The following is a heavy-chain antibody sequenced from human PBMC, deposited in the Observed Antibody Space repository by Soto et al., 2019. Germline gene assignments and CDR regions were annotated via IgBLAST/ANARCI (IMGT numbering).Heavy chain of an antibody. J-gene: IGHJ3*02. V-gene: IGHV3-23*01. CDR3: AKATATGGGAFDI. CDR1: GFICTSYD. D-gene: IGHD2-8*02. CDR2: ILVGGST. Sequence: RRLSCAASGFICTSYDMSWVRQVPGKGLEWVSTILVGGSTYYADSVKGRFTISRDRSKNTVFLQMNSLTAGDTAVYYCAKATATGGGAFDICGQGTMVTVSS.